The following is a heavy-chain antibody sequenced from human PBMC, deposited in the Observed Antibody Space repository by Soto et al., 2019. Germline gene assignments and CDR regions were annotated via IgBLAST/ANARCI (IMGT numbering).Heavy chain of an antibody. CDR3: VRYGYNPDF. CDR2: INPNSGNT. D-gene: IGHD2-2*02. V-gene: IGHV1-8*01. Sequence: QVQLVHSGAEVKKPGASVKVSCKASGYTFTSYDVHWVRQATGQGLEWMGRINPNSGNTDYAQKFQGRVTLTRNTSISTTYMELSSLRPEDTAVYYCVRYGYNPDFWGQGTLVTVSS. CDR1: GYTFTSYD. J-gene: IGHJ4*02.